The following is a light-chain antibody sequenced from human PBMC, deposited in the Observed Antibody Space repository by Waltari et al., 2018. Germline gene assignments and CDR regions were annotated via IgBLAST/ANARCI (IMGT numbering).Light chain of an antibody. CDR3: QQYYSTPYT. V-gene: IGKV4-1*01. CDR2: WAS. Sequence: DIVMTQSPDSLAVSLGERATINCTPSQSVLYSSNNNNYLAWYQQKPGQSPKLLIYWASTRESGVPDRFSGSGSGADFTLTISTLQAEDVAVYYCQQYYSTPYTFGQGTRLEIK. J-gene: IGKJ2*01. CDR1: QSVLYSSNNNNY.